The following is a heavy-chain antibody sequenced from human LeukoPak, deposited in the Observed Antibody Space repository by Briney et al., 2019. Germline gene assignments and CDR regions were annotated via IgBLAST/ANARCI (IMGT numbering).Heavy chain of an antibody. CDR3: ARDLYYFDSSACFGY. J-gene: IGHJ4*02. Sequence: PGGSLRLSCAASGFTFSSYWMSWVRQAPGKGLEWVANIKQEGSEKYYVDSVKGRFTISRDNDKKSLYLQMNSLRAEDTAVYYCARDLYYFDSSACFGYWGQGTLVTVSS. D-gene: IGHD3-22*01. CDR1: GFTFSSYW. V-gene: IGHV3-7*05. CDR2: IKQEGSEK.